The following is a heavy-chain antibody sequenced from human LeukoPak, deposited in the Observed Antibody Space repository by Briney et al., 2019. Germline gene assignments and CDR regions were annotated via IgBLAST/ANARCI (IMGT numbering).Heavy chain of an antibody. CDR3: ASGRGRASDYYYGMDV. CDR2: IYSGGDT. Sequence: GGSLRLSCAVSGFTVSSNYMSWVRQAPGKGLEWVSVIYSGGDTYYADSVKGRFTISRDNSKNTLYLQMNSLRAEDTAGYYCASGRGRASDYYYGMDVWGQGATVTVSS. J-gene: IGHJ6*02. D-gene: IGHD3-10*01. V-gene: IGHV3-53*01. CDR1: GFTVSSNY.